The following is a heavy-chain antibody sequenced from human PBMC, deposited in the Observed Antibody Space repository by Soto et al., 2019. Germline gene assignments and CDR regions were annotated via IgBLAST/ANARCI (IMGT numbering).Heavy chain of an antibody. CDR3: ARWGSFDI. J-gene: IGHJ3*02. CDR1: GFIFSSYS. V-gene: IGHV3-48*01. Sequence: GGSLRLSCVASGFIFSSYSMNWVRQAPGKGLEWVSHISSSGSTIYYGDSVKGRFTISRDNAKNSLYLQMNSLRAEDTAVYYCARWGSFDIWGQGTLVTVSS. CDR2: ISSSGSTI. D-gene: IGHD7-27*01.